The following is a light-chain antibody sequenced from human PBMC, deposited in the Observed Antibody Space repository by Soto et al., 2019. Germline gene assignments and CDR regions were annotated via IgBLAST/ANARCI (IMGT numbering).Light chain of an antibody. V-gene: IGLV2-23*02. J-gene: IGLJ1*01. Sequence: QSALTQPASVSGSPGQSITISCTGSSSDVGSYNLVSWYQQHPGKAPKLLIYKVTKRPSGVSNRFSGSKSGNTASLTISGLQAEDDSYYYCCSHAGSSTFYVFGTGTKSTVL. CDR3: CSHAGSSTFYV. CDR2: KVT. CDR1: SSDVGSYNL.